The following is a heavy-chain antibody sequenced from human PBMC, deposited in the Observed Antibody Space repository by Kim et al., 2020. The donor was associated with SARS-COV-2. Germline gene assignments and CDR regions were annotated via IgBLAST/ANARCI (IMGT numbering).Heavy chain of an antibody. J-gene: IGHJ6*02. CDR3: ARVSLWQWLPYYYYYVMDV. V-gene: IGHV3-7*03. CDR2: IKQDGSEK. Sequence: GGSLRLSCAASGFTFSSYWMSWVRQAPGKGLEWVANIKQDGSEKYYVDSVKGRFTISRDNAKNSLYLQMNSLRAEDTAVYYCARVSLWQWLPYYYYYVMDVWGQGTTVTVSS. D-gene: IGHD6-19*01. CDR1: GFTFSSYW.